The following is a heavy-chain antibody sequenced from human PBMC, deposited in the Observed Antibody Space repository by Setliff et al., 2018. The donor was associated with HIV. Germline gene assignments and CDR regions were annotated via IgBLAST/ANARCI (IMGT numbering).Heavy chain of an antibody. V-gene: IGHV3-74*01. Sequence: GGSLRLSCVASGLPFYNYWMTWLRRAPGRGLVWVSRINSDGSGTRYADSVKGRFTMSRDNAKNSLYLQMDSLRVEDTAVYHCAKLREGHVYSQYDSWGHGTLVTVSS. CDR3: AKLREGHVYSQYDS. CDR1: GLPFYNYW. CDR2: INSDGSGT. D-gene: IGHD2-21*01. J-gene: IGHJ5*01.